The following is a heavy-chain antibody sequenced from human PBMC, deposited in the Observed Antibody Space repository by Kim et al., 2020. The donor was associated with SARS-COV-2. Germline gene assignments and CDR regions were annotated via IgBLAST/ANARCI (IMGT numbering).Heavy chain of an antibody. D-gene: IGHD3-22*01. V-gene: IGHV3-48*02. Sequence: SVKGRFTISRDNAKNSLYLQMNSLRDEDTAVYYCARERITMIVEGLGMDVWGQGTTVTVSS. J-gene: IGHJ6*02. CDR3: ARERITMIVEGLGMDV.